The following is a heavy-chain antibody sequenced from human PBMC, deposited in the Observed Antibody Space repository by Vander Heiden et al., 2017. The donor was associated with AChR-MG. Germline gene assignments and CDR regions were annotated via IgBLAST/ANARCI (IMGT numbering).Heavy chain of an antibody. V-gene: IGHV3-7*01. CDR1: GFTFSSYW. J-gene: IGHJ4*02. CDR3: AFGSNWDYFDY. D-gene: IGHD6-13*01. Sequence: EVQLVESGGGLVQPGGSPRLSCAASGFTFSSYWLSWVRQAPGKGLEWVANIKQDGSEIYYVGSVQGRFTISRDNAKNSLYLQMNSLRAEDTAVYHCAFGSNWDYFDYWGQGTLVSVSS. CDR2: IKQDGSEI.